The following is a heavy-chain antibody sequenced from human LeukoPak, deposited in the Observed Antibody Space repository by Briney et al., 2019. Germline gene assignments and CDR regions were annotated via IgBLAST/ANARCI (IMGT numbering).Heavy chain of an antibody. J-gene: IGHJ3*02. CDR2: IYHSGST. Sequence: SETLSLTCAVSGYSISSGYYWGWIRQPPGKGLEWIGSIYHSGSTYYNPSLKSRVTISVDTSKNQFSLKLSSVTPADTAVYYCARDSGSYYAYVFDIWGQGTMVTVSS. V-gene: IGHV4-38-2*02. CDR3: ARDSGSYYAYVFDI. CDR1: GYSISSGYY. D-gene: IGHD1-26*01.